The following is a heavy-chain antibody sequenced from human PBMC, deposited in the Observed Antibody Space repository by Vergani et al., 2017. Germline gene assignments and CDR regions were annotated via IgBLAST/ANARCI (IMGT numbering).Heavy chain of an antibody. J-gene: IGHJ6*02. V-gene: IGHV3-48*01. D-gene: IGHD2-2*01. CDR2: ISSSSSTI. CDR1: GFTFSSYS. Sequence: EVQLVESGGGLVQPGGSLRLSCAASGFTFSSYSMNWVRQAPGKGLEWVSYISSSSSTIYYADSVKGRFTISRDNAKNSLYLQMNSLRAEDTAVYYCARGLHCSSTSGYHYYYGMDVWGQGTTVTVSS. CDR3: ARGLHCSSTSGYHYYYGMDV.